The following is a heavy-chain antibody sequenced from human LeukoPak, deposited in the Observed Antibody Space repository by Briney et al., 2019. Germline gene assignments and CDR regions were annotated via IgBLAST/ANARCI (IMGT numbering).Heavy chain of an antibody. CDR1: GFTFSSYG. CDR2: IRYDGSNK. CDR3: AKVLASGYDSRWAFDI. D-gene: IGHD5-12*01. Sequence: GGSLRLSCAASGFTFSSYGMHWVRQAPGKGLEWVAFIRYDGSNKYYADSVKGRFTISRDNSKNTLYLQMNSLRAEDTAVYYCAKVLASGYDSRWAFDIWGQGTMVTVSS. V-gene: IGHV3-30*02. J-gene: IGHJ3*02.